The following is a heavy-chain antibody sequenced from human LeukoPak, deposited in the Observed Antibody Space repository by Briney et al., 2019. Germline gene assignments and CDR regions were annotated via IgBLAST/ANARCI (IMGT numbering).Heavy chain of an antibody. D-gene: IGHD5-18*01. Sequence: GGSLRLSCAASGFALSTNYMTWVRQAPGKGLEWVSLIYSAGDKYYADSVKGRFTISRDNSKNTLYLHMNGLRVEDTAIYYCARDERWIQFNYWGQGTLVTVSS. V-gene: IGHV3-53*01. CDR3: ARDERWIQFNY. CDR1: GFALSTNY. CDR2: IYSAGDK. J-gene: IGHJ4*02.